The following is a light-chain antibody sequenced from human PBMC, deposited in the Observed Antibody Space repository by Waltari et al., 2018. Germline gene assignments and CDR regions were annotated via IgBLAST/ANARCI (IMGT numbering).Light chain of an antibody. CDR2: WAS. V-gene: IGKV4-1*01. Sequence: DIVMTQSPDSLAVSLGERATINCKSSHSVLETSANKNYLAWYQQRPGQSPKMPFYWASVREAGVPERLRAGGSGTDFTLTINSLQAEDVAVYFCQQYFSGHTFGQGTKLEIK. J-gene: IGKJ2*01. CDR1: HSVLETSANKNY. CDR3: QQYFSGHT.